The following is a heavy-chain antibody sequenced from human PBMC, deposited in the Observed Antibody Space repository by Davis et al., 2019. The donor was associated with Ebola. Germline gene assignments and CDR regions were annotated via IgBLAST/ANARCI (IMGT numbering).Heavy chain of an antibody. Sequence: SETLSLTCTVSGGSISSSSYYWGWMRQPPGKGLEWMGSINYSGSSYYNLSLKTRVTISVDTSQNQFPLKLSSVTAADTAVYYCARLGDCSGGRCVYYYYGMDVWGQGTTVTVSS. J-gene: IGHJ6*02. D-gene: IGHD2-15*01. CDR2: INYSGSS. V-gene: IGHV4-39*01. CDR3: ARLGDCSGGRCVYYYYGMDV. CDR1: GGSISSSSYY.